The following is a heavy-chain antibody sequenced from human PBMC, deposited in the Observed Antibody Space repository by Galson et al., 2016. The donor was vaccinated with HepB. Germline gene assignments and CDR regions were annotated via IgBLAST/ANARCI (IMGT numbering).Heavy chain of an antibody. V-gene: IGHV1-18*01. Sequence: SVKVSCKASGYSFTTYGISWVRQAPGQGLEWLGWTSTDNGNTNYAEKLQGRVTMTTDTSTTTAYMELRSLRSDDTAVYYCATDLRTTWELGIFDYWGQGTLVTVSS. CDR2: TSTDNGNT. D-gene: IGHD4-17*01. CDR1: GYSFTTYG. CDR3: ATDLRTTWELGIFDY. J-gene: IGHJ4*02.